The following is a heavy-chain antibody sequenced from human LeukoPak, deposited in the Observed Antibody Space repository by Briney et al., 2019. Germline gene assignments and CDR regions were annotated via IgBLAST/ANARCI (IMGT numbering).Heavy chain of an antibody. D-gene: IGHD3-22*01. CDR1: VGTFSSYA. V-gene: IGHV1-69*05. CDR2: IIPIFGTA. J-gene: IGHJ4*02. Sequence: GASVKVSCKASVGTFSSYAISWVRQAPGQGLEWMGGIIPIFGTANYAQKYQGRVTITTDESTSTAYMELSSLRSEDTAVYYCARAFRGPYYYDSSGSFDYWGQGTLVTVSS. CDR3: ARAFRGPYYYDSSGSFDY.